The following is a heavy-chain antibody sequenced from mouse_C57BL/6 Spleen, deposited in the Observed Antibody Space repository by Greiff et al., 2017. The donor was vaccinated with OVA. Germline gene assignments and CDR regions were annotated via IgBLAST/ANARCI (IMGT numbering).Heavy chain of an antibody. V-gene: IGHV5-6*02. Sequence: EVMLVESGGDLVKPGGSLKLSCAASGFTFSSYGMSWVRQTPDKRLEWVATISSGGSYTYYPDSVKGRFTISRDNAKNTLYLQMSSLKSEDTAMYYCARQTGTYYFDYWGQGTTLPVSS. CDR1: GFTFSSYG. CDR3: ARQTGTYYFDY. D-gene: IGHD4-1*01. J-gene: IGHJ2*01. CDR2: ISSGGSYT.